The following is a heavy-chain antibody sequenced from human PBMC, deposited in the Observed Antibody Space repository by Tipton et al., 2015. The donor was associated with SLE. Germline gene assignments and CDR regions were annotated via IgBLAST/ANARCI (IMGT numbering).Heavy chain of an antibody. Sequence: TLSLTCTVSGGSISSSSYYWGWIRQPPGKGLEWIGSIYYSGSTYYNPSLKSRVTISVDTSKNQFSLKLSSVTAADTAVYYCTRGGFDWGFPYFDYWGQGALVTVSS. CDR3: TRGGFDWGFPYFDY. CDR2: IYYSGST. CDR1: GGSISSSSYY. J-gene: IGHJ4*02. V-gene: IGHV4-39*07. D-gene: IGHD3-9*01.